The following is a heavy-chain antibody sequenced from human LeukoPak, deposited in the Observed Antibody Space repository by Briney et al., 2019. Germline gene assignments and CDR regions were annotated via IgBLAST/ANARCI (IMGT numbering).Heavy chain of an antibody. V-gene: IGHV1-2*02. D-gene: IGHD1-26*01. CDR3: ARDGGSYRNWFDP. J-gene: IGHJ5*02. CDR2: INPNGGGT. CDR1: GYTFTGYY. Sequence: ASVKVSCKASGYTFTGYYMHWVRQAPGQGLEWMGWINPNGGGTNYAQKFQGRVTMTRDTSISTAYMELSRLRSDDTAVYYCARDGGSYRNWFDPWGQGTLVTVSS.